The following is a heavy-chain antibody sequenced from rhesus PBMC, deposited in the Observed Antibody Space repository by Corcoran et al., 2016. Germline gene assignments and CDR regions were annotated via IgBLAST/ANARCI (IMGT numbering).Heavy chain of an antibody. CDR3: AKDSTRMITVTIYDAFDF. V-gene: IGHV3S43*01. CDR1: GFTSGNSD. Sequence: EVQLVESGGGLVQPGGSLRLSCAAPGFTSGNSDLIWIRQAPGKGLEWFSYISRGGSIYYSDSVKGRFTIYRDNAKKTLYLQMSSMRVEDTAVYYCAKDSTRMITVTIYDAFDFWGQGLRVTVSS. D-gene: IGHD3-9*01. CDR2: ISRGGSI. J-gene: IGHJ3*01.